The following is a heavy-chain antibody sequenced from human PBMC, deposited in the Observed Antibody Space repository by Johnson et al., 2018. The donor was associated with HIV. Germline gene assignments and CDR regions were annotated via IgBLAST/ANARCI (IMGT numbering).Heavy chain of an antibody. V-gene: IGHV3-13*01. CDR2: IGTAGAT. J-gene: IGHJ3*02. CDR1: GFTFSSYD. D-gene: IGHD2-15*01. Sequence: VQLVESGGDLVKPGGSLRLSCAASGFTFSSYDMHWVRQATGKGLEWVSAIGTAGATYYPGSVKGRFTISRDNSKNTLYLQMNSLRAEDTAEYYCARARNGGGGGFDIWGQGAMVTVSS. CDR3: ARARNGGGGGFDI.